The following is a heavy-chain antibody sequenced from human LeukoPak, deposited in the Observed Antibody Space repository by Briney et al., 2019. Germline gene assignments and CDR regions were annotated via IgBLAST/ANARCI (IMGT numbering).Heavy chain of an antibody. Sequence: GSLRLSCAASGFTFSNAWMSWVRQAPGKGLEWVGRIKSKTDGGTTDYAAPVKGRFTISRDDSKNTLYLQMNSLKTEDTAVYYCTTRIAVAGRRKADIWGQGTMVTVSS. CDR3: TTRIAVAGRRKADI. CDR2: IKSKTDGGTT. CDR1: GFTFSNAW. J-gene: IGHJ3*02. V-gene: IGHV3-15*01. D-gene: IGHD6-19*01.